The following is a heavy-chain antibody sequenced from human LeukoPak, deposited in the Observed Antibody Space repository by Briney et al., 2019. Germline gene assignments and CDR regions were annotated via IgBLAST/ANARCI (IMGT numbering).Heavy chain of an antibody. CDR2: SSGSGGYT. J-gene: IGHJ3*02. D-gene: IGHD5-12*01. CDR3: AKNWGATIYYAFDI. Sequence: PGGSLRLSCAASGFTFSSYAISWVRQAPGKGLEWVSASSGSGGYTYYADSVKGRFTISRDNSKNTLYLQMNSLRAEDTAVYYCAKNWGATIYYAFDIWGQGTMVTVSS. CDR1: GFTFSSYA. V-gene: IGHV3-23*01.